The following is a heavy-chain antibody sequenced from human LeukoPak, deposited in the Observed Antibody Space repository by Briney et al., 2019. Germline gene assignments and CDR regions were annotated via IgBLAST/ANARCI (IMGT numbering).Heavy chain of an antibody. J-gene: IGHJ4*02. CDR1: GFTFSDYA. D-gene: IGHD3-22*01. V-gene: IGHV3-23*01. Sequence: GGSLRLSCAASGFTFSDYAMSWVRQAPGKGLEWVSTISGSGGSTYYADSVKGRFTLSRDNSKNTLYLQMNSLRAEDTAVHYCAKYDYYDSSGYYGSFSDYWGQGILVTVSS. CDR3: AKYDYYDSSGYYGSFSDY. CDR2: ISGSGGST.